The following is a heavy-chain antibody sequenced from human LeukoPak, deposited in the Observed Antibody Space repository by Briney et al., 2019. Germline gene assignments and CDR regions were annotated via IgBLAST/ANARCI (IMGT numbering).Heavy chain of an antibody. V-gene: IGHV3-48*03. D-gene: IGHD6-25*01. Sequence: AGGSLRLSCAVSEFTFSSYDMNWVRQAPGKGLEWVSYITSSGATKHYADSVKGRFSISRDNAKDSLYLQMNSLGAEDTAVYYCARDGAERPHLYWGQGTLVTVSS. J-gene: IGHJ4*02. CDR2: ITSSGATK. CDR1: EFTFSSYD. CDR3: ARDGAERPHLY.